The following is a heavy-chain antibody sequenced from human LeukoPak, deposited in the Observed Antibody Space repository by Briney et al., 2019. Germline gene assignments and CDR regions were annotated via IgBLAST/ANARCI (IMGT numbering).Heavy chain of an antibody. D-gene: IGHD3-3*01. CDR2: IYSSGSA. CDR1: GGSINSNNYY. V-gene: IGHV4-39*01. J-gene: IGHJ4*02. CDR3: QSRYLEWLLEY. Sequence: SQTLSLTCTVSGGSINSNNYYWGWIRQPPGKGLEWIGSIYSSGSAYYNPSLKSRVTISVDTSKNQFSLRLSSVTAADTAVYYCQSRYLEWLLEYWGQGTLVTVSS.